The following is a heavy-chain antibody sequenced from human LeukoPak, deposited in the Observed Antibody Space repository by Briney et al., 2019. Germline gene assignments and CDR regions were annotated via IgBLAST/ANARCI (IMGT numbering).Heavy chain of an antibody. Sequence: SETLSLTCTVSGGSISSYYWSWIRQPPGKGLEWIGYIYYSGSTYYNPSLKSRVTISVDTSKNQFSLKLSSVTAADTAVYYCARLSGYYSLFDYWGQGTLVTVSS. CDR1: GGSISSYY. CDR3: ARLSGYYSLFDY. CDR2: IYYSGST. J-gene: IGHJ4*02. V-gene: IGHV4-59*04. D-gene: IGHD3-22*01.